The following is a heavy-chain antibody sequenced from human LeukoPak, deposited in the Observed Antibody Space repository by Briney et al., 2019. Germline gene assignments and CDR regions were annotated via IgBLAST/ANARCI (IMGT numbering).Heavy chain of an antibody. CDR2: ISGSGGST. Sequence: GGSLRLSCAASGFTFSSYAMSWVRQAPGKGLEWVSAISGSGGSTYYADSVKGRLTISRDNSKYTIYLQMNSLRAEDTALYYCAKAAAVPGFDFWGQGTLVTVSS. CDR1: GFTFSSYA. CDR3: AKAAAVPGFDF. J-gene: IGHJ4*02. D-gene: IGHD6-13*01. V-gene: IGHV3-23*01.